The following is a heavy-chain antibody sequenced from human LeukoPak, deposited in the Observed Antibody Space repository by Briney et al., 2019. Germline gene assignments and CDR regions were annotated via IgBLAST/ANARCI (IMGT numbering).Heavy chain of an antibody. J-gene: IGHJ4*02. CDR1: GFTFSSYA. D-gene: IGHD3-10*01. CDR2: ISGSGGST. Sequence: GGSLRLSCAASGFTFSSYAMSWVRQAPGKGLGWVSAISGSGGSTYYADSVKGRFTISRDNSKNTLYLQMNSLRAEDTAVYYCAKASTMVRGSLISWGQGTLVTVSS. V-gene: IGHV3-23*01. CDR3: AKASTMVRGSLIS.